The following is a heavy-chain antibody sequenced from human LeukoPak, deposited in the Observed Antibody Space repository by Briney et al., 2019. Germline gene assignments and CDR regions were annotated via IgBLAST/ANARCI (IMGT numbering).Heavy chain of an antibody. CDR1: GYTFTGYY. V-gene: IGHV1-2*02. Sequence: GASVKVSCKASGYTFTGYYMHWVRQAPGQGLEWMGLINPNSGGTNYAQKFQGRVTMTRDTSISTAYMELSRLKSDDTAVYYCARGLEAYYDDSSGQGDYWGQGTLVTVSS. D-gene: IGHD3-22*01. J-gene: IGHJ4*02. CDR3: ARGLEAYYDDSSGQGDY. CDR2: INPNSGGT.